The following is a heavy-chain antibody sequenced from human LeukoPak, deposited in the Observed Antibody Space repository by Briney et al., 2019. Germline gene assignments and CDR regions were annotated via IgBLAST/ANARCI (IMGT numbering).Heavy chain of an antibody. Sequence: GASVKVSCKASGYTFTSYDINWVRQATGQGLEWMGWMNPNSGDTAYAQNFQGRVTMTRNTSLSTAYMELSSLRSEDTAVYYCARGGPSYDSSGYYYWGQGTLVTVSS. CDR1: GYTFTSYD. V-gene: IGHV1-8*01. J-gene: IGHJ4*02. CDR3: ARGGPSYDSSGYYY. D-gene: IGHD3-22*01. CDR2: MNPNSGDT.